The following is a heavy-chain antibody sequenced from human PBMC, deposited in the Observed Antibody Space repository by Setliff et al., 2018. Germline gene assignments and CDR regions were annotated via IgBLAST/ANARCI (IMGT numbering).Heavy chain of an antibody. V-gene: IGHV4-39*07. J-gene: IGHJ6*02. CDR3: ARQQQLVIGSTAYYYYGMDV. D-gene: IGHD6-13*01. CDR1: GGSISSSSYY. Sequence: PSETLSLTCTVSGGSISSSSYYWGWIRQPPGKGLEWIGIIYYSGSTYYNPSLKSRVTISVDTSKNQFSLKLSSVTAADTAVYYCARQQQLVIGSTAYYYYGMDVWGQGTTVTVS. CDR2: IYYSGST.